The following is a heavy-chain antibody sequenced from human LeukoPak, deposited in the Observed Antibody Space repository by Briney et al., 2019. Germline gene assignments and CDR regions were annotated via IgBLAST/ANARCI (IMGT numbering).Heavy chain of an antibody. CDR1: GFTFTNAW. V-gene: IGHV3-15*01. Sequence: PGGSLRPSCEASGFTFTNAWLNWVRQAPGKGPEWVGRMKSKRDGGATEYAAPVKGRFTISRDDSKNTVYLQMNSLRAEDTAVYYCANDYSSGWYAAEYFQHWGQGTLVTVSS. CDR3: ANDYSSGWYAAEYFQH. CDR2: MKSKRDGGAT. J-gene: IGHJ1*01. D-gene: IGHD6-19*01.